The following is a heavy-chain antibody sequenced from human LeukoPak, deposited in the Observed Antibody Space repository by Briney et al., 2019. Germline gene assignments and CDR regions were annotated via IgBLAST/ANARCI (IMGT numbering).Heavy chain of an antibody. V-gene: IGHV4-39*07. J-gene: IGHJ4*02. CDR3: ARVPGTFDY. Sequence: PSETLSLTCTVSGGSISSSSYYWGWIRQPPGKGLEWIGSTDYSGITDYNPSLKSRVTISLDTSKNQFSLKLSSVTAADTAVYYCARVPGTFDYWGQGTLVTVSS. CDR2: TDYSGIT. CDR1: GGSISSSSYY.